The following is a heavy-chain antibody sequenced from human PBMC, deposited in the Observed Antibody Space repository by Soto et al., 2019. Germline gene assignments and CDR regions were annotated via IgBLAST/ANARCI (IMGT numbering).Heavy chain of an antibody. CDR3: AKGSSSWYYYYYGMDV. D-gene: IGHD6-13*01. CDR1: GLTFSSYG. J-gene: IGHJ6*02. V-gene: IGHV3-30*18. Sequence: QVQLVESGGGVVQPGRSLRLSCAASGLTFSSYGMHWVRQAPGKGLEWVAVISYDGSNKYYADSVKGRLTISRDNSKNTLYLQMNSLRAEDTAVYYCAKGSSSWYYYYYGMDVWGQGTTVTVSS. CDR2: ISYDGSNK.